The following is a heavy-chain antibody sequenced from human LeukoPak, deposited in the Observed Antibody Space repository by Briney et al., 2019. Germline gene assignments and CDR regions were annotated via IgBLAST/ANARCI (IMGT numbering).Heavy chain of an antibody. D-gene: IGHD2-2*01. CDR3: VKNPAATVDYYYYGMDV. V-gene: IGHV3-64D*06. CDR2: ISSNGGST. CDR1: GFTFSSYA. J-gene: IGHJ6*04. Sequence: GGSLRLSCSASGFTFSSYAMHWVRQAPGKGLEYVSAISSNGGSTYYADSVKGRFTISRDNSKNTLYFQMSSLRAEDTAVYYCVKNPAATVDYYYYGMDVWGKGTTVTVSS.